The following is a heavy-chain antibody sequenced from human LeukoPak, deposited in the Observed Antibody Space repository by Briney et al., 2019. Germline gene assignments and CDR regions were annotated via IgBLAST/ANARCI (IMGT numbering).Heavy chain of an antibody. J-gene: IGHJ3*02. D-gene: IGHD1-26*01. CDR2: ISSSSSYI. V-gene: IGHV3-21*01. CDR3: ARGWERGAFDI. Sequence: GGSLRLSCAASGFTFSSYSMNWVRQAPGKGLEWVSSISSSSSYIYYADSVKGRFTISRDSAKNSLYLQMNSLRAEDTAVYYCARGWERGAFDIWGQGTMVTVSS. CDR1: GFTFSSYS.